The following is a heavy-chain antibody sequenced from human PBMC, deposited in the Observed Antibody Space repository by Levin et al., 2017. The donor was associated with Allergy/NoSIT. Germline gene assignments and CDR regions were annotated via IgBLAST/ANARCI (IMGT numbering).Heavy chain of an antibody. CDR2: ISSSSSYI. V-gene: IGHV3-21*01. CDR3: ARVGSSGWYPA. J-gene: IGHJ5*02. CDR1: GFTFSSYS. Sequence: GGSLRLSCAASGFTFSSYSMNWVRQAPGKGLEWVSSISSSSSYIYYADSVKGRFTISRDNAKNSLYLQMNSLRAEDTAVYYCARVGSSGWYPAWGQGTLVTVSS. D-gene: IGHD6-19*01.